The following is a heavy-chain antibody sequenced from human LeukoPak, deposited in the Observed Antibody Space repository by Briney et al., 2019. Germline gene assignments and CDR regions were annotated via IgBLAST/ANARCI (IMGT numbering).Heavy chain of an antibody. CDR1: GYTFTSYD. CDR2: MNPNSGNT. V-gene: IGHV1-8*01. J-gene: IGHJ4*02. Sequence: ASVKVSCKASGYTFTSYDINWVRQATGQGLEWMGWMNPNSGNTGYAQKFQGRVTMTRDTSISTAYMELSRLRSDDTAVYYCARGALVSGYFDYWGQGTLVTVSS. D-gene: IGHD2-15*01. CDR3: ARGALVSGYFDY.